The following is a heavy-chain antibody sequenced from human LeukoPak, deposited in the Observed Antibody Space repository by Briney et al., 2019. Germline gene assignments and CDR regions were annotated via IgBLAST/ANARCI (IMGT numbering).Heavy chain of an antibody. Sequence: GGSLRLSCAASGFTFSSYGMHWVRQTPGKGLEWVAVIWYDGSNKYYADSVKGRFTISRDNSKNTLYLQMNSLRAEDTAVYYCASEDTAMVFWGQGTLVTVSS. CDR2: IWYDGSNK. D-gene: IGHD5-18*01. J-gene: IGHJ4*02. CDR3: ASEDTAMVF. CDR1: GFTFSSYG. V-gene: IGHV3-33*01.